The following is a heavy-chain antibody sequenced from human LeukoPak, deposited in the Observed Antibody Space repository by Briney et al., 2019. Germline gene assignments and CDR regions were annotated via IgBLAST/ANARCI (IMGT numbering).Heavy chain of an antibody. CDR2: IRSKANSYAT. CDR3: TRQGIAAAGKVLADY. Sequence: GGSLRLSCAASGFTFSGSAMHWVRQASGKGLEWVGRIRSKANSYATAYAASVKGRFTISRDDSKNTAYLQMNSLKTEDTAVYYCTRQGIAAAGKVLADYWGQGTLVTVSS. J-gene: IGHJ4*02. V-gene: IGHV3-73*01. CDR1: GFTFSGSA. D-gene: IGHD6-13*01.